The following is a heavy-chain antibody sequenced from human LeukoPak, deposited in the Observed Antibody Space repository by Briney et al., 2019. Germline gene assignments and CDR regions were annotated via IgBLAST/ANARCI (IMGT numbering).Heavy chain of an antibody. D-gene: IGHD3-16*01. J-gene: IGHJ4*02. CDR3: ARGPASTYYV. Sequence: SGGSLRLSCAASGFTYSNYEIHWVRQAPGKGLEWVSYISSSSSTIYYAYSVKGRFTITRDNAKNSLYLQMNSLRAEDTAVYYCARGPASTYYVWGQGTLVTVSS. CDR2: ISSSSSTI. CDR1: GFTYSNYE. V-gene: IGHV3-48*01.